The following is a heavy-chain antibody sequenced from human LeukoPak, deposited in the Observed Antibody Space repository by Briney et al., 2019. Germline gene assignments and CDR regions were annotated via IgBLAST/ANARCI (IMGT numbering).Heavy chain of an antibody. V-gene: IGHV4-59*01. D-gene: IGHD3-22*01. CDR2: IYYSGST. Sequence: SETLSLTCTVSGGSISSYYWSWIRQPPGKGLEWIGYIYYSGSTNYDPSLKSRVTISVDTSKNQFSLKLSSVTAADTAVYYCASYDYYDSSGSLGNAFDIWGQGTMVTVSS. J-gene: IGHJ3*02. CDR1: GGSISSYY. CDR3: ASYDYYDSSGSLGNAFDI.